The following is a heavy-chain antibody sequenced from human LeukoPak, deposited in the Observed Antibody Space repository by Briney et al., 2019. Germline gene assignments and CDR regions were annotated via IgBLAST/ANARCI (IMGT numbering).Heavy chain of an antibody. CDR3: AASVVTATFDY. CDR2: INPSSGST. D-gene: IGHD2-21*02. Sequence: ASVKVSCKASGYTFISYFIHWVRQAPGQGLEWMGVINPSSGSTSYAQKFQGRVTITRDMSTSTAYMELSSLRSEDTAVYYCAASVVTATFDYWGQGTLVTVSS. J-gene: IGHJ4*02. V-gene: IGHV1-46*01. CDR1: GYTFISYF.